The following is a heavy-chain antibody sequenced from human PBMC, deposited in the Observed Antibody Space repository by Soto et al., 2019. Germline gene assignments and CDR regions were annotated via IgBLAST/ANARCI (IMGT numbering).Heavy chain of an antibody. J-gene: IGHJ4*02. Sequence: EVQLVESGGGLVQPGGSLRLSCAASGFTVSSNYMSWVRQAPGKGLEWVSVIYSGGSTYYADSVKGRFTISRDNSKNTLYLQMNSLRAEDTAVYYSATRQWDSNCLDYWGQGTLVTVSS. CDR3: ATRQWDSNCLDY. D-gene: IGHD4-4*01. CDR1: GFTVSSNY. CDR2: IYSGGST. V-gene: IGHV3-66*01.